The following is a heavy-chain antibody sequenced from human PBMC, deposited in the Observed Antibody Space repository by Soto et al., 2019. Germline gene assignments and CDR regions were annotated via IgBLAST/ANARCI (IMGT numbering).Heavy chain of an antibody. CDR3: ATWRGSSWFDY. Sequence: GESLKISCKGSGYSFNTNAIGWVRQMPGKGLEWMGNIFSGDSNARYSPSFQGQVTISADESISTAYLQWNSLKASDTAMYYCATWRGSSWFDYWGQGTLVTV. D-gene: IGHD6-13*01. V-gene: IGHV5-51*01. CDR2: IFSGDSNA. CDR1: GYSFNTNA. J-gene: IGHJ4*02.